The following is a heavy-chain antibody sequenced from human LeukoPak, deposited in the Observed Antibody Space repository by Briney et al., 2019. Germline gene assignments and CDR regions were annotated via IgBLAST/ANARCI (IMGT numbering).Heavy chain of an antibody. J-gene: IGHJ3*02. CDR1: GYTFTKYG. Sequence: ASVKVSCKASGYTFTKYGVSWVRQAPGQGLEWMGWISAYNGDIKYAQRGKGRVTMTTDTSTSTVYMELRSLRSDDTAVYYCARESGSDAFDIWGQGTMVTVPS. CDR2: ISAYNGDI. CDR3: ARESGSDAFDI. V-gene: IGHV1-18*01.